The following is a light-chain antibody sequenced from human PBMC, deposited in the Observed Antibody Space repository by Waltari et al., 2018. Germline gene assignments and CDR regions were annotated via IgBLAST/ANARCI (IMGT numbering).Light chain of an antibody. CDR1: SSDVGGYNF. V-gene: IGLV2-8*01. CDR2: EVT. CDR3: MSYAGNYNPGV. J-gene: IGLJ3*02. Sequence: QSALTQPPSASGSPGQSVTISCTGTSSDVGGYNFVSWYQQHPGKAPKVMIYEVTKRPSGVPDRFSGSKSGTTASLTVSGLQAEDEADYYCMSYAGNYNPGVFGGGTRLTVL.